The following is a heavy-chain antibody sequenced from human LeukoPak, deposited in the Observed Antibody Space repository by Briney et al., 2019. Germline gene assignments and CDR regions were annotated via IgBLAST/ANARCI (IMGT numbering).Heavy chain of an antibody. V-gene: IGHV4-34*01. J-gene: IGHJ4*02. CDR3: ARSPLWSSLSYDVYYFDY. D-gene: IGHD3-10*01. Sequence: SSETLSLTCAVYGGSFSGYYWSWIRQPPGKGLEWIGETNHSGSTNYNPSLKSRVTISVDTSKNQFSLKLSSVTAADTAVYYCARSPLWSSLSYDVYYFDYWGQGTLVTVSS. CDR2: TNHSGST. CDR1: GGSFSGYY.